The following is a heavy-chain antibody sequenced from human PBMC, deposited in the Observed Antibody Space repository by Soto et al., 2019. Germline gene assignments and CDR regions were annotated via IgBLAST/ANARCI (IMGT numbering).Heavy chain of an antibody. J-gene: IGHJ4*02. V-gene: IGHV4-4*02. Sequence: QVQLRQSGPGLVKPSGTLSLTCAVSGGSISSTNWWSWVRHSPGKGLEWVGEMYHSGSTNYNPSLRGRAPISVDKSNNQFALKIRSVTAAATAIYYCATLPPRIELTVLPIPTWGQGTLVTVSS. D-gene: IGHD2-2*02. CDR2: MYHSGST. CDR1: GGSISSTNW. CDR3: ATLPPRIELTVLPIPT.